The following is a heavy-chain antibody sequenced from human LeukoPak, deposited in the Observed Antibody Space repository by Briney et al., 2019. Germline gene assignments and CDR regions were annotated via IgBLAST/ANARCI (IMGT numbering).Heavy chain of an antibody. CDR3: ARSVSGDYYDSSGYYTPHFDY. CDR2: ISAYNGNT. J-gene: IGHJ4*02. Sequence: ASVKVSCKASGYTFTSYGISWVRQAPGQGLEWIGWISAYNGNTNYAQKLQGRVTMTTDTSTSTAYMELRSLRSDDTAVYYCARSVSGDYYDSSGYYTPHFDYWGQGTLVTVSS. CDR1: GYTFTSYG. D-gene: IGHD3-22*01. V-gene: IGHV1-18*01.